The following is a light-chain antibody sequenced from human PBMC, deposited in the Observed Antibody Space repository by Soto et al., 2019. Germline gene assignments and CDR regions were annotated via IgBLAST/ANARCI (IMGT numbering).Light chain of an antibody. Sequence: EIVLTQSPATLSLSPGERATLSCRASQSVSSYLEWYQQKPGQAPRLLIYGASTRATGIPARFSGSGSGTEFTLAISSLQSEDFELYYCQQYNNWPREFGQGTKVDIK. CDR3: QQYNNWPRE. V-gene: IGKV3D-15*01. CDR2: GAS. J-gene: IGKJ1*01. CDR1: QSVSSY.